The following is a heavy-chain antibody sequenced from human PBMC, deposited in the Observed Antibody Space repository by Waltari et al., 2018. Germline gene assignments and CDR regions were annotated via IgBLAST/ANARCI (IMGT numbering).Heavy chain of an antibody. J-gene: IGHJ6*03. CDR3: AREGFYYSYYMDV. CDR1: GFTFSSYS. CDR2: FSKSSRYI. Sequence: EVQLVASGGGRVKPGGSLRLSCAACGFTFSSYSMNWVRQAPGKGLEWVSSFSKSSRYIYYADSVRGRFTLSRANAKNSLYLRMNSLRAEHTAVYYCAREGFYYSYYMDVWGKGPTVTISS. V-gene: IGHV3-21*01.